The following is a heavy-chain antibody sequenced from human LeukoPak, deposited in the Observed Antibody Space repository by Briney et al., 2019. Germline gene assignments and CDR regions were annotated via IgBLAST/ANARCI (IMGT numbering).Heavy chain of an antibody. CDR3: ARGPATIVRVWFDP. CDR2: ISSSSYI. Sequence: SGGSLRLSCAASGFTFSSYSMNWVRQAPGKGLEWVSSISSSSYIYYADSVKGRFTISRDNAKNSLYLQMNSLRAEDTAVYYCARGPATIVRVWFDPWGQGTLVTVSS. D-gene: IGHD6-25*01. J-gene: IGHJ5*02. V-gene: IGHV3-21*01. CDR1: GFTFSSYS.